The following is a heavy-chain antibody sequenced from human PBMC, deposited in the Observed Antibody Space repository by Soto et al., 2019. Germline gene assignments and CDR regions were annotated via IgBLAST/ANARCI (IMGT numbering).Heavy chain of an antibody. CDR3: ARDGGYSYGPKRYYYYGMDV. CDR2: INPSGGST. J-gene: IGHJ6*02. D-gene: IGHD5-18*01. CDR1: GYTFTSYY. Sequence: EASVKVSCKASGYTFTSYYMHWVRQAPGQGLEWMGIINPSGGSTSYAQKFQGRVTMTRDTSTSTVYMELSSLRSEDTAVYYCARDGGYSYGPKRYYYYGMDVWGQGTTVTVSS. V-gene: IGHV1-46*01.